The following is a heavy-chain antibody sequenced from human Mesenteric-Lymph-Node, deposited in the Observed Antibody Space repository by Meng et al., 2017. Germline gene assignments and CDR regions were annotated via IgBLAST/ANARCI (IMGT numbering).Heavy chain of an antibody. J-gene: IGHJ6*02. CDR1: GGSISSYY. CDR2: IYYSGST. D-gene: IGHD5-12*01. CDR3: ARKGYSGYEGLLSYYYGMDV. Sequence: SETLSLTCTASGGSISSYYWSWIRQPPGKGLEWIGYIYYSGSTNYNPTLKSRVTISVDTSKNQCSMKLRSVTAADTAVYYCARKGYSGYEGLLSYYYGMDVWGQGTTVTVS. V-gene: IGHV4-59*01.